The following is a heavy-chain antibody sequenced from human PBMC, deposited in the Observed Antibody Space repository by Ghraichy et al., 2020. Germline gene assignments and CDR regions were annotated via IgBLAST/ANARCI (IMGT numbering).Heavy chain of an antibody. CDR3: VKDLVGGGFGAYGMDV. CDR2: INSDGGST. J-gene: IGHJ6*02. CDR1: GFTFSSYW. Sequence: GESLNISCAASGFTFSSYWMHWVRQAPGKGLVWVSRINSDGGSTTYADSVKGRFTISKDNAKNTLYLQMNSLRAEDTAVYYCVKDLVGGGFGAYGMDVWGQGTTVTVS. V-gene: IGHV3-74*01. D-gene: IGHD2-21*01.